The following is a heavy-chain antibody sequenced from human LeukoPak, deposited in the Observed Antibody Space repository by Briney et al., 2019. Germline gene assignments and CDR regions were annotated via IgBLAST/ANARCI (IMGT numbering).Heavy chain of an antibody. D-gene: IGHD2-2*01. V-gene: IGHV3-23*01. CDR3: VGGGYCSGTSCAHYDGMDV. CDR1: GFTFSSYA. Sequence: GGSLRLSCAASGFTFSSYAMSWVRQAPGKGLEWVSAISGSGGSTYYADSVKGRFTISRDNSMNTLYMQMNSLRGEDAAVYYCVGGGYCSGTSCAHYDGMDVWGQGTTVTVSS. CDR2: ISGSGGST. J-gene: IGHJ6*02.